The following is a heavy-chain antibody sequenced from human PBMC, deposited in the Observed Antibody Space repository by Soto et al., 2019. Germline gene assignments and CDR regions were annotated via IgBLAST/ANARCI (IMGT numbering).Heavy chain of an antibody. J-gene: IGHJ4*02. CDR1: GFSLSTSGVS. Sequence: SGPTLVNPTQTVTLTCTFSGFSLSTSGVSVGWIRQPPGKALEWLAVIDWEEDKYYSTSLKTRLTISKDASKNQVVLTMTNMDPVDTGTYYCARVGAYYDGSGHEYYFDSWGQGTLVTSPQ. CDR2: IDWEEDK. CDR3: ARVGAYYDGSGHEYYFDS. D-gene: IGHD3-22*01. V-gene: IGHV2-70*12.